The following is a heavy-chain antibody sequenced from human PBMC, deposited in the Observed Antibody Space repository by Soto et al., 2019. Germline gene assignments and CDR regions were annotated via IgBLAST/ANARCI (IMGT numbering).Heavy chain of an antibody. J-gene: IGHJ6*03. CDR2: IYPGDSDT. CDR3: ARQPLLDDYGDYRRDYYYYMDV. Sequence: GESLKISCKGSGYSFTSYWIGWVRQMPGKGLEWMGIIYPGDSDTRYSPSFQGQVTISADKSISTAYLQWSSLKASDTAMYYCARQPLLDDYGDYRRDYYYYMDVWGKGTTVTVSS. V-gene: IGHV5-51*01. D-gene: IGHD4-17*01. CDR1: GYSFTSYW.